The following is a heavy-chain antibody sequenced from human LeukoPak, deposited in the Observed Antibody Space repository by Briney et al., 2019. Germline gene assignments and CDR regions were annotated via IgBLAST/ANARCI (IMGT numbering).Heavy chain of an antibody. D-gene: IGHD3-3*01. Sequence: PSETLSLTCTVSGGSISSSSYYWGWIRQPPGKGLEWIGSIYYSGSTYYNPSLKSRFTISVDTSKNQFSLKLSSVTAADTAVYYCARDRSQMYDFWSGYDYYYYYYMDVWGKGTTVTVSS. CDR3: ARDRSQMYDFWSGYDYYYYYYMDV. J-gene: IGHJ6*03. CDR2: IYYSGST. CDR1: GGSISSSSYY. V-gene: IGHV4-39*07.